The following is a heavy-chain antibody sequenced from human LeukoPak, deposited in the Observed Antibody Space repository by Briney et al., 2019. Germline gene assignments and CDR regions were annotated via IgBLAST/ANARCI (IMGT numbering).Heavy chain of an antibody. CDR1: GGSINSYY. CDR3: ARFGSYFEY. V-gene: IGHV4-59*12. D-gene: IGHD3-10*01. CDR2: IYYSGSN. Sequence: SETLSLTCTVSGGSINSYYWSWIRQPPGKRLEWIGHIYYSGSNKNNPSLKSRVTMTVGTSKNQFSLKLTSVTAADTAIYFCARFGSYFEYWGQGILVTISS. J-gene: IGHJ4*02.